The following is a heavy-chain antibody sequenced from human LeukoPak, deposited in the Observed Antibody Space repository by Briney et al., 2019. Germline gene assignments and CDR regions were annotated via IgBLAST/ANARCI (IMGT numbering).Heavy chain of an antibody. Sequence: ASVKVSCKASGYTFTSYGISWVRQAPGQGLEWMGWISAYNGNTNYAQKLQGRVTMTTDTSTSTAYMELRSLRSDDAAVYHCARDGYCSSTSCYTVYYYYYMDVWGKGTTVTVSS. CDR1: GYTFTSYG. CDR3: ARDGYCSSTSCYTVYYYYYMDV. J-gene: IGHJ6*03. D-gene: IGHD2-2*02. CDR2: ISAYNGNT. V-gene: IGHV1-18*01.